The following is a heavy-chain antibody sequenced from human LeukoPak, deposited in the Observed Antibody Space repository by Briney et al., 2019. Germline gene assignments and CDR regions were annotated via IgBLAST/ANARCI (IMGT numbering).Heavy chain of an antibody. Sequence: SETLSLTCTVSGGSISSYYWSWIRQPPGKGLEWIGYIYYSGSTNYNPSLKSRVTISVDTSKNQFSLKLSSVSAADTAVYYCARSVGEKTPIDYWGQGTLVTVSS. D-gene: IGHD3-10*01. CDR3: ARSVGEKTPIDY. CDR1: GGSISSYY. V-gene: IGHV4-59*01. J-gene: IGHJ4*02. CDR2: IYYSGST.